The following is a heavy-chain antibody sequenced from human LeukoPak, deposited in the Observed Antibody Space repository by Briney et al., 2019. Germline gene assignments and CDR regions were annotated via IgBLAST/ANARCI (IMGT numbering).Heavy chain of an antibody. D-gene: IGHD1-1*01. CDR2: IYYSGST. V-gene: IGHV4-39*01. J-gene: IGHJ4*02. CDR1: GFTFSSYW. CDR3: ARQETWERSALIDY. Sequence: NAGGSLRLSCAASGFTFSSYWMSWVRQPPGKGLEWIGTIYYSGSTYYNPSLKSRDTISVDTSKNQFSLKLSSVTAADTAVYYCARQETWERSALIDYWGQGTLVTVSS.